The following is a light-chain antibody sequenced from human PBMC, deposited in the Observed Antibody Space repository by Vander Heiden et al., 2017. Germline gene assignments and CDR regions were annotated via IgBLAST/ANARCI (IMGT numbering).Light chain of an antibody. CDR2: LEGSGSD. CDR3: ETWDSSGV. Sequence: GSSVKLTCTLSRGHRRYIIAWHQQQPGKAPRYLMKLEGSGSDNKGSGVPDRVSGSSSGADRYRTISNRQAEDEADDDWETWDSSGVFGGGTKLTVL. CDR1: RGHRRYI. V-gene: IGLV4-60*03. J-gene: IGLJ2*01.